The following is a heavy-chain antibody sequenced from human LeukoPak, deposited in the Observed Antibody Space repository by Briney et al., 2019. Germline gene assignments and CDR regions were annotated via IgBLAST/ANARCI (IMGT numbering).Heavy chain of an antibody. CDR1: GFTFSSYA. J-gene: IGHJ4*02. CDR3: AKDRYSSSWSDY. Sequence: PGGSLRLSGAASGFTFSSYAMSWVRQAPGKGLEWVSAISGSGGSTYYADSVKGRFTISRDNSKNTLYLQMNSLRAEDTAVYYCAKDRYSSSWSDYWGQGTLVTVSS. D-gene: IGHD6-13*01. V-gene: IGHV3-23*01. CDR2: ISGSGGST.